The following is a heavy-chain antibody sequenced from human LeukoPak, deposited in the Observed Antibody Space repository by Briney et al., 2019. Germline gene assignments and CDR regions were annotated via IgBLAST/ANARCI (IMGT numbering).Heavy chain of an antibody. CDR2: ISGSGGST. D-gene: IGHD3-10*01. CDR3: AKDYYRRNALDY. Sequence: GGSLRLSCAASGFTFSSYAMSWVRQAPGKGLEWVLAISGSGGSTYYADSVKGRFTISRDNSKNTLYLQMNSLRAEDTAVYYCAKDYYRRNALDYWGQGTLVTVSS. CDR1: GFTFSSYA. J-gene: IGHJ4*02. V-gene: IGHV3-23*01.